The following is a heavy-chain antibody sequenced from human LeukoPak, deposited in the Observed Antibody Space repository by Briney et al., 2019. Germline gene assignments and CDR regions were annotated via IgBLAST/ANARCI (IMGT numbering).Heavy chain of an antibody. D-gene: IGHD3-9*01. Sequence: TGGSLRLSCAASGFTFSSYGMSWVRQAPGKGLEWVSAISGSGGSTYYADSVKGRFTISRDNSKNTLYLQMNSLRAEDTAVYYCAKYYDILTGYRYFDYWGQGTLVTVSS. V-gene: IGHV3-23*01. CDR3: AKYYDILTGYRYFDY. CDR2: ISGSGGST. CDR1: GFTFSSYG. J-gene: IGHJ4*02.